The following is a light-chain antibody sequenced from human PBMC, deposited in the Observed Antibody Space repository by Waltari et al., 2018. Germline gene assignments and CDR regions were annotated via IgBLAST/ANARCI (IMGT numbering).Light chain of an antibody. V-gene: IGKV3-11*01. CDR1: QSIQTF. CDR3: QHRDNWLFT. CDR2: NSP. Sequence: EIVLTQAPATLSFSPGDRAPLSCRASQSIQTFLAWYQQNPGQAPTPLIYNSPLRASGVPVRFSGSGSGTDFTLTISHLEPEDFAFYFCQHRDNWLFTFGPGTKVEIK. J-gene: IGKJ3*01.